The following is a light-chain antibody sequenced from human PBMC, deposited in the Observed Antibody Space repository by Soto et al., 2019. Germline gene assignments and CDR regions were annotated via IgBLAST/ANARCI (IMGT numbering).Light chain of an antibody. CDR1: QSVSSN. V-gene: IGKV3-15*01. CDR3: QQYNNWPRALT. Sequence: EIVMTQSPATLSVSPGERATLPCRASQSVSSNLAWYQQKPGQAPRLLIYGASTRATGIPARFSGSGSGTEFTLTISSLQSEDFAVYYCQQYNNWPRALTFGGGTKVEI. CDR2: GAS. J-gene: IGKJ4*01.